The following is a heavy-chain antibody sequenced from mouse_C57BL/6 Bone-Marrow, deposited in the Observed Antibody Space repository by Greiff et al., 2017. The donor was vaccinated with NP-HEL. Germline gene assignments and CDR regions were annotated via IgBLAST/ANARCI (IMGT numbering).Heavy chain of an antibody. J-gene: IGHJ2*01. V-gene: IGHV1-61*01. Sequence: VQLQQPGAELVRPGSSVKLSCKASGYTFTSYWMDWVKQRPGQGLEWIGNIYPSDSETHYNQKFKDKATLTVDKSSSTAYMQLSSLTSEDSAVYYCARRGYGNPDCFDYWGKGTTLTVSS. D-gene: IGHD1-1*01. CDR3: ARRGYGNPDCFDY. CDR1: GYTFTSYW. CDR2: IYPSDSET.